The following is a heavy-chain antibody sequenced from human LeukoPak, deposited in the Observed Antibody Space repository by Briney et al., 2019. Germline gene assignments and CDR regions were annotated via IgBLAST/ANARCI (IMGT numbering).Heavy chain of an antibody. CDR1: GFTFSDYY. CDR2: ISSSSSYT. V-gene: IGHV3-11*06. Sequence: GGSLRLSCAASGFTFSDYYMSWIRQAPGKGLEWVSYISSSSSYTNYADSVKGRFTISRDNAKNSLYLQMNSLRAGDTAVYYCARDMNRVGATTGYAFDIWGQGTMVTVSS. J-gene: IGHJ3*02. CDR3: ARDMNRVGATTGYAFDI. D-gene: IGHD1-26*01.